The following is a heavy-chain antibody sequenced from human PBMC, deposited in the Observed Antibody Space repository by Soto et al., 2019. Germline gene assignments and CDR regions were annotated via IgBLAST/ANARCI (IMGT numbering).Heavy chain of an antibody. Sequence: GESLKISCTGSVYSFTSYWIGWVRQMPGKGLEWMGIIYPGDSDTRYSPSFQGQVTISADKSISTAYLQWSSLKASDTAMYYCARREYYYDSSGYSNWFDPWGQGTLVTVSS. CDR3: ARREYYYDSSGYSNWFDP. CDR1: VYSFTSYW. D-gene: IGHD3-22*01. V-gene: IGHV5-51*01. J-gene: IGHJ5*02. CDR2: IYPGDSDT.